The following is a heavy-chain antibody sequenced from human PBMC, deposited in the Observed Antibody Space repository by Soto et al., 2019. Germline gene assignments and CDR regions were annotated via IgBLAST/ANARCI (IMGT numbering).Heavy chain of an antibody. D-gene: IGHD7-27*01. J-gene: IGHJ4*02. V-gene: IGHV4-31*03. CDR3: ARSHRDNWGSPDYFDY. Sequence: QVQLQESGPGLVKPSQTLSLTCTVSGGSISSGGDYWSWIRQHPGKGLEWIGYIYYNGDTYYNPSLKRRASISIDTSKNQFSLRLTSVTAADTAVYYCARSHRDNWGSPDYFDYWGQGTLVTVSS. CDR1: GGSISSGGDY. CDR2: IYYNGDT.